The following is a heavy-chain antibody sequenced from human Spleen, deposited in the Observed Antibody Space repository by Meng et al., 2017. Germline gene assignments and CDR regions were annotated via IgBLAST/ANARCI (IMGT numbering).Heavy chain of an antibody. Sequence: QVQLVQSGAEVKKPGSSVKVSCKASGGTFSSYAISWVRQAPGQGLEWMGGIIPIFGTANYAQKFQGRVTITADESTSTAYMELSSLRPEDTAVYYCARGAYSSGWSGETFDYWGQGTLVTVSS. CDR2: IIPIFGTA. D-gene: IGHD6-19*01. CDR1: GGTFSSYA. V-gene: IGHV1-69*01. CDR3: ARGAYSSGWSGETFDY. J-gene: IGHJ4*02.